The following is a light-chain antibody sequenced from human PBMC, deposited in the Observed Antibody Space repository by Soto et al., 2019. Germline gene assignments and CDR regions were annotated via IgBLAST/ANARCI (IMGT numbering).Light chain of an antibody. V-gene: IGKV4-1*01. CDR3: QQYYSART. CDR1: QSVLRRSKRKNY. CDR2: WAS. J-gene: IGKJ1*01. Sequence: DIGMTQSPDSRDVHLGERGTINCSYSQSVLRRSKRKNYLAWYQQKAGQPPKLLISWASTRESGAPDRFSGSGSGTDFTLTISRLQAEDVATYYCQQYYSARTFGQGTQVEIK.